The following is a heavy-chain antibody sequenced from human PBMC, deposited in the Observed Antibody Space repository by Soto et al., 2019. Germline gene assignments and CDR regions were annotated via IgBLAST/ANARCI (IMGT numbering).Heavy chain of an antibody. Sequence: SETLSLTCTVSGGSISSSSYYWGWIRQPPGKGLEWIGSIYYSGSTYYNPSLKSRVTISVDTSKNQFSLKLSSVTAADTAVYYCASFAYGSGISFDYWGQGTLVTVSS. CDR1: GGSISSSSYY. CDR3: ASFAYGSGISFDY. CDR2: IYYSGST. D-gene: IGHD3-10*01. J-gene: IGHJ4*02. V-gene: IGHV4-39*01.